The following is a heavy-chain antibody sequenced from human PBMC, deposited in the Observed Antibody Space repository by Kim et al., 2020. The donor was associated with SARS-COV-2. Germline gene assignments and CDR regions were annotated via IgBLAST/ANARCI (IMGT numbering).Heavy chain of an antibody. D-gene: IGHD5-18*01. V-gene: IGHV3-73*01. Sequence: SYATAYAASVKGRFTISRDDSKNTAYLQMNSLKTEDTAVYYCTRRWGYSAWGQGTLVTVSS. CDR2: SYAT. J-gene: IGHJ4*02. CDR3: TRRWGYSA.